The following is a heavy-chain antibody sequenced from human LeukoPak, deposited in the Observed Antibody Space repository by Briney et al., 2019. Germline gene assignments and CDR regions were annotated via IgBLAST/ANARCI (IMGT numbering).Heavy chain of an antibody. CDR2: INPNSGGST. CDR1: GYTFTGYY. D-gene: IGHD6-6*01. Sequence: ASVKVSCKTSGYTFTGYYMHWVRQAPGQGLEWMGWINPNSGGSTSYAQKFQGRVTMTRDMSTSTVYMELSSLRSEDTAGYYCARDGESSSSSVDNWFDPWGQGTLVTVSS. CDR3: ARDGESSSSSVDNWFDP. V-gene: IGHV1-46*01. J-gene: IGHJ5*02.